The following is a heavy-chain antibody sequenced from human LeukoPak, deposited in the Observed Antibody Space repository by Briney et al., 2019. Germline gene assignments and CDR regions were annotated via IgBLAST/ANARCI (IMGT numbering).Heavy chain of an antibody. J-gene: IGHJ4*02. CDR3: ARPRPPVTIAPVDY. V-gene: IGHV4-39*01. D-gene: IGHD4-11*01. CDR1: GGSISSSSYY. CDR2: IYYSGST. Sequence: TSETLSLTCTVSGGSISSSSYYWGWIRQPPGKGLEWIGSIYYSGSTHYNPSLKSRVTISVDTSKNQFSLKLSSVTAADTAVYYCARPRPPVTIAPVDYWGQGTLVTVSS.